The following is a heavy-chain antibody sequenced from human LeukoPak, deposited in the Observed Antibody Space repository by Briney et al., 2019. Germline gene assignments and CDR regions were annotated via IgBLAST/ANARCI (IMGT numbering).Heavy chain of an antibody. Sequence: GASVKVSCKASGGTFSSYAISWVRQAPGQGLEWMGRIIPILGIANYAQKFQGRVTITADKSTSTAYMELSSLRSEDTAVYYCARDPGSGWYEGGYWGQGTLVTVSS. CDR2: IIPILGIA. CDR1: GGTFSSYA. CDR3: ARDPGSGWYEGGY. D-gene: IGHD6-19*01. J-gene: IGHJ4*02. V-gene: IGHV1-69*04.